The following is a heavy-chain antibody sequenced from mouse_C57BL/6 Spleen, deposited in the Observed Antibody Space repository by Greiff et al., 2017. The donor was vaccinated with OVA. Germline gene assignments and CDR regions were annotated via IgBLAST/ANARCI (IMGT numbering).Heavy chain of an antibody. D-gene: IGHD3-2*02. CDR3: AREDSSGYFDY. CDR2: IHPNSGST. J-gene: IGHJ2*01. Sequence: VQLQQPGAELVKPGASVKLSCKASGYTFTSYWMHWVKQRPGQGLEWIGMIHPNSGSTNYNEKFKSKATLTVDKSSSTAYMQLSSLTSEDSAVYYGAREDSSGYFDYWGQGTTLTVSS. CDR1: GYTFTSYW. V-gene: IGHV1-64*01.